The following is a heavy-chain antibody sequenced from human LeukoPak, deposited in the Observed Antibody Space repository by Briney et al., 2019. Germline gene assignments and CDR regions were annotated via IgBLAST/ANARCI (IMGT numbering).Heavy chain of an antibody. CDR1: GGTFSSYA. D-gene: IGHD5-12*01. Sequence: SVKVSCKASGGTFSSYAISWVRQAPGQGLEWMGRIIPILGIANYAQKFQGRVTITADKSTSTAYMELSSLRSEDTAVYYCARERDIVATIDYWGQGTLVTVSS. J-gene: IGHJ4*02. CDR2: IIPILGIA. CDR3: ARERDIVATIDY. V-gene: IGHV1-69*04.